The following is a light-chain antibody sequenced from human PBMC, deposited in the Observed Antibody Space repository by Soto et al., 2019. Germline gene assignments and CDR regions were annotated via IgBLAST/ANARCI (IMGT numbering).Light chain of an antibody. J-gene: IGKJ4*01. CDR3: QQYNTWSPLT. V-gene: IGKV3-15*01. CDR2: GAS. CDR1: QSVSNN. Sequence: EIVMTQSPATLSVSPGERATLSCRASQSVSNNLAWYQQKPGQAPRLLIYGASTRATGIPARFSGSGSGTEFTLTISSLRSEDFAVYYCQQYNTWSPLTFGGGTKVETK.